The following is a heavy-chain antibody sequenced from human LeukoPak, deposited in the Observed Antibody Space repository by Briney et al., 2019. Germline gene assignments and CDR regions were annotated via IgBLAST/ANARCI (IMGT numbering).Heavy chain of an antibody. J-gene: IGHJ5*02. D-gene: IGHD6-13*01. V-gene: IGHV3-23*01. Sequence: GGSLILSCAASGFTFSSYAMSWVRQAPGKGLEWVSAISGSGGSTYYADSVKGRFTISRDNSKNTLYLQTNSLRAEDTAVYYCAKSPTTGYSSSANWFDPWGQGTLVTVSS. CDR3: AKSPTTGYSSSANWFDP. CDR2: ISGSGGST. CDR1: GFTFSSYA.